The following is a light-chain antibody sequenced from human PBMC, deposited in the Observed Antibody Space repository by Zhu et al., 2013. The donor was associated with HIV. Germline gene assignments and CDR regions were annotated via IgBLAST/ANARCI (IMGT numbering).Light chain of an antibody. Sequence: EIVMTQSPATLSVSPGERATLSCRASQSVSSNLAWYQQKPGQAPRLLIYDALHRATGIPARFSGSGSGTDFTLTISSLEPEDFAVYYCQQYGSSPRTFGQGTKVEIK. CDR1: QSVSSN. CDR2: DAL. CDR3: QQYGSSPRT. V-gene: IGKV3D-15*01. J-gene: IGKJ1*01.